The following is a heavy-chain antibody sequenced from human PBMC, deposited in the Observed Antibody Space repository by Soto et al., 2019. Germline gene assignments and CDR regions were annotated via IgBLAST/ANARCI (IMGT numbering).Heavy chain of an antibody. Sequence: QMQLVQSGPEVKKTGTSVKVSCKASGFTFTRSVVQWVRQARGQRLEWIGWIVVGSDNTKYAQEFQERVTITRDMSNSTGYMEMSSLRSEDTAVYYWAAAYFGDYLRAFDIWGQGTMVTVSS. D-gene: IGHD4-17*01. CDR2: IVVGSDNT. J-gene: IGHJ3*02. CDR1: GFTFTRSV. CDR3: AAAYFGDYLRAFDI. V-gene: IGHV1-58*01.